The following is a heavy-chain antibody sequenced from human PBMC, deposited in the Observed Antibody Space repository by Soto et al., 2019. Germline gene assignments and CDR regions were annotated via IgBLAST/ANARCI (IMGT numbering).Heavy chain of an antibody. CDR3: ARQRTPVVTQAYFDV. Sequence: ATLSLTCPVAGYTSVKRSCYLGWIHQPPGKGLEWIGSIYYSGSTYNNPSLRSRVSMSIDTSKDQFSLKLKSVTAADTALYFCARQRTPVVTQAYFDVWGPGSLVSVSS. J-gene: IGHJ4*02. D-gene: IGHD2-21*02. CDR2: IYYSGST. V-gene: IGHV4-39*01. CDR1: GYTSVKRSCY.